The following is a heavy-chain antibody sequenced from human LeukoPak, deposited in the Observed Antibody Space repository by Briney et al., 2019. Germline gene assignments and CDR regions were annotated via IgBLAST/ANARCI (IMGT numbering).Heavy chain of an antibody. CDR2: LYSTESP. CDR3: ARFKSGGFYYFDS. Sequence: SETLSLTCSVSGASLTNPTYYQWSWIRQPPGKGLELIGSLYSTESPRFNASLKSRLTMSLDTSKNQFSLKLSSVTAEDSAIYYCARFKSGGFYYFDSWGQGTPVAVSS. V-gene: IGHV4-61*01. CDR1: GASLTNPTYY. J-gene: IGHJ4*02. D-gene: IGHD3-3*01.